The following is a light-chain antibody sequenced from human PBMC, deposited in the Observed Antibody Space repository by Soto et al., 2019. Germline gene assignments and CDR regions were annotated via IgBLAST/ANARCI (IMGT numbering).Light chain of an antibody. CDR2: GAS. J-gene: IGKJ1*01. Sequence: EIVMTQSPATLSVSPGERATLSCRASQSVSSNLAWYQQNPGQAPRLLIYGASTRATGIPARFSGSGSGTEFTLTISSLQSEDFAVYYCKQCNNSPWTFGQGTKVEIK. V-gene: IGKV3-15*01. CDR3: KQCNNSPWT. CDR1: QSVSSN.